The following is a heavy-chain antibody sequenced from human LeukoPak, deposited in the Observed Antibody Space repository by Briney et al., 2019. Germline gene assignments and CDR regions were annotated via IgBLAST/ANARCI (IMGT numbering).Heavy chain of an antibody. CDR2: ISAYNGNT. CDR1: GYTFTSYG. V-gene: IGHV1-18*01. D-gene: IGHD1-26*01. CDR3: AREPPKWELRIFDY. Sequence: VASVKVSCKASGYTFTSYGISWVRQAPGQGLEWMGWISAYNGNTNYAQKLQGRVTMTTDTSTSTAYMELRSLRSDDTAVYYCAREPPKWELRIFDYWGQGTLVTVSS. J-gene: IGHJ4*02.